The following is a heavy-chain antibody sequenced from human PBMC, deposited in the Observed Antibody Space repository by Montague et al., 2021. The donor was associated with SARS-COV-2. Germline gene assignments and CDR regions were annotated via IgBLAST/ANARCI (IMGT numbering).Heavy chain of an antibody. CDR2: INHSGST. V-gene: IGHV4-34*01. D-gene: IGHD1-7*01. CDR1: GGSFSGYY. J-gene: IGHJ4*02. Sequence: SETLSLTCAVYGGSFSGYYWSWIRQPPGKGLEWIGEINHSGSTNYNPSLKSRVTISEDTSKNQISLKLSSVTAADTAVYYCARDRELVDWGQGIMVIVSS. CDR3: ARDRELVD.